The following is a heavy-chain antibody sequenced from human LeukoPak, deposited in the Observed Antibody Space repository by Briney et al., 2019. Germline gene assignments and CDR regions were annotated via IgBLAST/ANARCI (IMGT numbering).Heavy chain of an antibody. V-gene: IGHV3-23*01. J-gene: IGHJ4*02. D-gene: IGHD3-10*01. CDR1: GFSFPYC. CDR3: VKLVGVGELFWGHFLEDF. Sequence: PGGSLRLSCEASGFSFPYCMSLVRQAPAKRLEWVSGITNSGENTYYADSVTGRFTNSRDNYKKTLYLKMNSLRAEDTAVYYCVKLVGVGELFWGHFLEDFWGQGTLVTVSS. CDR2: ITNSGENT.